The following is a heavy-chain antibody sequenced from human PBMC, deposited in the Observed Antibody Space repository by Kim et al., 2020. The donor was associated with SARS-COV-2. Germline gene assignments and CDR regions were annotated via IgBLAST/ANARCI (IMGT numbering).Heavy chain of an antibody. CDR3: AKDVTGDYYDSSGYFGSPDY. Sequence: GGSLRLSCAASGFTFSSYGMHWVRQAPGKGLEWVAVISYDGSNKYYADSVKGRFTISRDNSKNTLYLQMNSLRAEDTAVYYCAKDVTGDYYDSSGYFGSPDYWGQGTLAT. CDR2: ISYDGSNK. CDR1: GFTFSSYG. J-gene: IGHJ4*02. D-gene: IGHD3-22*01. V-gene: IGHV3-30*18.